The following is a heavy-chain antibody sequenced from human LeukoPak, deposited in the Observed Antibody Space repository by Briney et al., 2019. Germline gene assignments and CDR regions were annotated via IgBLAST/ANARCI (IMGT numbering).Heavy chain of an antibody. V-gene: IGHV4-4*02. CDR1: GGSISSSNW. CDR3: ARAAQFSFDY. CDR2: IYHSGST. J-gene: IGHJ4*02. Sequence: SETLSLTCAVSGGSISSSNWWSWVRPPPGKGLEWIGEIYHSGSTNYNPSLKRRVTISVDKSKNQFSLKLGSVTAADTAVYYCARAAQFSFDYWGQGTLVTVSS.